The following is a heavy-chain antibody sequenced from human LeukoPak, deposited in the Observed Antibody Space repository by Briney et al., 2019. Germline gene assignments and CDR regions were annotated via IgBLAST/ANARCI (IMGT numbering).Heavy chain of an antibody. CDR3: ARGGGNSWYNQNWFDP. CDR1: GFTFSTYS. CDR2: ISSSSSYI. J-gene: IGHJ5*02. V-gene: IGHV3-21*01. D-gene: IGHD6-13*01. Sequence: GGSLRLSCAASGFTFSTYSMNWFRQAPGKGLEWVSSISSSSSYIYYADSVKGRFTISRDNAKNSLYLQMNSLRAEDTAVYYCARGGGNSWYNQNWFDPWGQGTLVTVSS.